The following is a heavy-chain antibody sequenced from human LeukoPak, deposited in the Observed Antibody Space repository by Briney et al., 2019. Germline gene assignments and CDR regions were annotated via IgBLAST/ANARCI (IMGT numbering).Heavy chain of an antibody. CDR2: ISWDGGST. J-gene: IGHJ3*02. Sequence: PGGSLRLSCAASGFTSDDYTMHWVRQAPGKGLEWVSLISWDGGSTYYADSVKGRFTISRDNSKNSLYLQMNSLRTEDTALYYCAKDRGRWLQFDAFDIWGQGTMVTVSS. D-gene: IGHD5-24*01. CDR3: AKDRGRWLQFDAFDI. V-gene: IGHV3-43*01. CDR1: GFTSDDYT.